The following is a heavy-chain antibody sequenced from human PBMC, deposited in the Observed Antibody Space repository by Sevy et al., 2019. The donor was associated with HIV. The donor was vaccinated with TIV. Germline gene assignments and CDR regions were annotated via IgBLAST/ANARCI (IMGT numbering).Heavy chain of an antibody. CDR1: GFSFSSYG. CDR3: AKISEEYIQTWYPPDY. D-gene: IGHD5-18*01. Sequence: GGSLRLSCVASGFSFSSYGMHWVRQAPGKGLEWVALISYHGTNKYYGDSVRGRFTVSRDNSRNTLYLQMDSLRAEDTAVYYCAKISEEYIQTWYPPDYSGQRTLVTVSS. J-gene: IGHJ4*02. CDR2: ISYHGTNK. V-gene: IGHV3-30*18.